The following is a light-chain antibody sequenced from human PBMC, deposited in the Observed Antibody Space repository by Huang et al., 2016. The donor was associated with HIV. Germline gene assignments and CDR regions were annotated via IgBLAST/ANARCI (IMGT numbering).Light chain of an antibody. CDR1: QSVRDK. J-gene: IGKJ4*01. Sequence: EIVMTQSPDTLSVSPGERATLSCRASQSVRDKLAWYQQKPGQAPRLLLHGTSTRATGVPARFSGSGSGTEFTLTITSLQSEDSGVYYCQQCESWPPLTFGGGTKVEIK. CDR3: QQCESWPPLT. CDR2: GTS. V-gene: IGKV3-15*01.